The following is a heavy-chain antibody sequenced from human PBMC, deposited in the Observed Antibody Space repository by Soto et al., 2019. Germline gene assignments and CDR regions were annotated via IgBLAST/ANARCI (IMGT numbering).Heavy chain of an antibody. CDR2: INHSGST. J-gene: IGHJ6*02. CDR1: GGSFSGYY. CDR3: ASGYYDFWSGYPYYYYGMDV. V-gene: IGHV4-34*01. Sequence: SETLSLTGAVYGGSFSGYYWSWIRQPPGKGLEWIGEINHSGSTNYNPSLKSRVTISVDTSKNQFSLKLSSVTAADTAVYYCASGYYDFWSGYPYYYYGMDVWGQGT. D-gene: IGHD3-3*01.